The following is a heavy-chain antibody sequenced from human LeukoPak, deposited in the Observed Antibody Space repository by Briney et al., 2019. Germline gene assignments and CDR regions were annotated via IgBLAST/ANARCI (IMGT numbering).Heavy chain of an antibody. V-gene: IGHV3-30*02. CDR1: GFTFSSYG. CDR3: AKELTVVVTAIQAGDY. CDR2: IRYDGSNK. J-gene: IGHJ4*02. D-gene: IGHD2-21*02. Sequence: GGSLRLSCAASGFTFSSYGMHWVRQAPGKGLEWVAFIRYDGSNKYYADSVKGRFTISRDNYKNTLFLQMNSLRAEDTAVYYCAKELTVVVTAIQAGDYWGQGTLVTVSS.